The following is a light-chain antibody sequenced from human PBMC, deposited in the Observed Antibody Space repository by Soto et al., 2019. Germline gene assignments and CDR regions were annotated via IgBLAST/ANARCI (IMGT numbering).Light chain of an antibody. CDR1: HNIVNY. Sequence: DIQMTQSPSSLSASVGDRVTITCRASHNIVNYLNWYQRKPGKAPKLLIYGASSLQRGVPSRFSGSGSGTDLTLTISTLQPEDFATFYCQQSYSVPLTFGGGTKVEIK. J-gene: IGKJ4*01. CDR3: QQSYSVPLT. V-gene: IGKV1-39*01. CDR2: GAS.